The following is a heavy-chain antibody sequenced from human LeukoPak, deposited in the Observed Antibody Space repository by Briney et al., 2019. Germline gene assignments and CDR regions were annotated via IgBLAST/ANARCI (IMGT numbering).Heavy chain of an antibody. CDR3: ARARFGDLFGFDY. Sequence: ASVKVSCKASGYTFTGYYMHWVRQAPGQGLEWMGWINPNSGGTNYAQKFQGRVTMTRDTSISTAYMELSRLRSDDTAVYYCARARFGDLFGFDYWGQGTLVTVSS. CDR1: GYTFTGYY. J-gene: IGHJ4*02. CDR2: INPNSGGT. V-gene: IGHV1-2*02. D-gene: IGHD3-16*01.